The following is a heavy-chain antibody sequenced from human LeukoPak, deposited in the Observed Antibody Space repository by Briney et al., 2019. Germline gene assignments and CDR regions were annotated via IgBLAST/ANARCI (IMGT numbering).Heavy chain of an antibody. CDR1: GINFRGYW. V-gene: IGHV3-7*01. CDR3: ARDLGHTGYDLYDY. Sequence: PGGCLRLSRALSGINFRGYWMAWVLQAQGKGLERVANMKQDGSEKYYVDSVKGRFTISRDNAKNSLYLEMNSLRVEDTAVYYCARDLGHTGYDLYDYWGQGTLVTVSS. D-gene: IGHD5-12*01. CDR2: MKQDGSEK. J-gene: IGHJ4*02.